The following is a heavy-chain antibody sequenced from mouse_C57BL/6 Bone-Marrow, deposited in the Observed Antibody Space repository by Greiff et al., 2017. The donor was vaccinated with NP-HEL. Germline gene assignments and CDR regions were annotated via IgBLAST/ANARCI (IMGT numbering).Heavy chain of an antibody. CDR1: GYSFTDYN. D-gene: IGHD1-1*01. Sequence: SGPELVKPGASVKISCKASGYSFTDYNMNWVKQSNGKSLEWIGVINPNYGTTSYNQKFKGKATLTVDQSSSTAYMQLNSLTSEDSAVYYCARGGYYGSSHYAMDYWGQGTSVTVSS. J-gene: IGHJ4*01. CDR2: INPNYGTT. V-gene: IGHV1-39*01. CDR3: ARGGYYGSSHYAMDY.